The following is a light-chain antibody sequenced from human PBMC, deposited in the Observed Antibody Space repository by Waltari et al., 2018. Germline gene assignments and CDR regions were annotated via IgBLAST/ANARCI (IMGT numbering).Light chain of an antibody. J-gene: IGKJ4*01. CDR2: GAS. CDR1: QTVRTTY. V-gene: IGKV3-20*01. CDR3: QQYDISPLT. Sequence: SCRASQTVRTTYLAWYQQKPGQAPTLLIYGASSRATGIPDRFSGSGSGTDFSLTISSLEPEDFAVYYCQQYDISPLTLGGGTKVEIK.